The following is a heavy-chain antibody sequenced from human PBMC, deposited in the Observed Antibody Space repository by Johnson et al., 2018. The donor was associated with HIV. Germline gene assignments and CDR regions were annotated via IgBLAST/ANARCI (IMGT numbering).Heavy chain of an antibody. CDR2: ISSDVSNK. D-gene: IGHD2-15*01. J-gene: IGHJ3*02. Sequence: QMLLVESGGGVVQPGRSLRLSCAASGFTFSSYGMHWVRQAPGKGLEWVAVISSDVSNKYYADSVKGRFTISRDNSKNTLYLQMNSLRAEDTAVYYCAREGRGAPHDAVDIWGQGTKVTVSS. CDR3: AREGRGAPHDAVDI. V-gene: IGHV3-30*03. CDR1: GFTFSSYG.